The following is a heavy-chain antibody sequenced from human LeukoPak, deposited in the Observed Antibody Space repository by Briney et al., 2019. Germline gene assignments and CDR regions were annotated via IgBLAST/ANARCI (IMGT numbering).Heavy chain of an antibody. CDR3: ARGLLPSIAAAGTGWYFDY. V-gene: IGHV1-8*03. J-gene: IGHJ4*02. Sequence: GASVKVSCKASGYTFTSYGISWVRQATGQGLEWMGWMNPNSGNKGYAQKFQGRVTITLNTSISTAYMELRSLSSEDTAVYYCARGLLPSIAAAGTGWYFDYWGQGTLVTVSS. CDR1: GYTFTSYG. D-gene: IGHD6-13*01. CDR2: MNPNSGNK.